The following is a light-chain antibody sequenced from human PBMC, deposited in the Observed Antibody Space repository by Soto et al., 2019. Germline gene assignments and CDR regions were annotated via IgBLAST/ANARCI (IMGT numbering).Light chain of an antibody. J-gene: IGKJ4*01. CDR3: QQYYSTPLT. Sequence: EIVITPFHGTLSGSVCHRGTSHFKSAPRVLYSSNNKNYLAWYQQKPGQPPKLLIYWASTRESGVPDRFSGSGSGTDFTLTISSLQAEDVAVYYCQQYYSTPLTFGGRSDVDI. CDR1: PRVLYSSNNKNY. V-gene: IGKV4-1*01. CDR2: WAS.